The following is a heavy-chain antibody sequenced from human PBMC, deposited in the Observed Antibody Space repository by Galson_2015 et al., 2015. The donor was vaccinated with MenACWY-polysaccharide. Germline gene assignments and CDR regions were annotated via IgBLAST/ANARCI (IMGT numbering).Heavy chain of an antibody. CDR2: IKRTADGGTV. CDR1: GFTFSSAS. J-gene: IGHJ4*02. V-gene: IGHV3-15*01. CDR3: GYSSGTYYNV. D-gene: IGHD3-10*01. Sequence: SLRLSCAASGFTFSSASMNWVRQAPGKGLEWVGRIKRTADGGTVGYAAPVRGRFTVSRGDSKNKLYLQMNSLRTEDTAVYYCGYSSGTYYNVWRQGTLVTVSS.